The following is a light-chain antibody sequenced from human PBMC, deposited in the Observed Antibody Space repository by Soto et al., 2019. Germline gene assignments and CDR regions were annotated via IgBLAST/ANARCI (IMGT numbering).Light chain of an antibody. J-gene: IGLJ2*01. CDR2: RNN. CDR1: SSNIGSNT. Sequence: QSVLTQPPSASGTPGQRVTISCSGSSSNIGSNTVNCYQQLPGTAPKLLIYRNNQRPSGVHDRFSGSKSGTLASLAISGLQSEDEADYYCAAWDDSLNGLFGGGTKLTV. CDR3: AAWDDSLNGL. V-gene: IGLV1-44*01.